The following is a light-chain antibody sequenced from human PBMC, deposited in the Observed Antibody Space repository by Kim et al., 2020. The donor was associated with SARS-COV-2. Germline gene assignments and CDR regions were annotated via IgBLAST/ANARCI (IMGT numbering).Light chain of an antibody. CDR1: ESKN. Sequence: ESKNVHWYQQKPGPAPVVVIYRDSGRPSEIPERFSGSNAGSTATLTISRAHAGDEADYYCQVWDSTTYVFGTGTKVTVL. J-gene: IGLJ1*01. CDR3: QVWDSTTYV. CDR2: RDS. V-gene: IGLV3-9*01.